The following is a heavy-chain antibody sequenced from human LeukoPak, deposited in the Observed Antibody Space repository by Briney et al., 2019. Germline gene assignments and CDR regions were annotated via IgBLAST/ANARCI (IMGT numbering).Heavy chain of an antibody. Sequence: GGSLRLSCAASGFTFNSYAMSWVRQAPGKGLEWVSAISGSGGSTYYADSVKGRFTISRDNSKNTLYLQMNSLRAEDTAVYYCAKMWASGNYYAAFDIWGQGTTVTVSS. J-gene: IGHJ3*02. CDR1: GFTFNSYA. V-gene: IGHV3-23*01. D-gene: IGHD1-26*01. CDR2: ISGSGGST. CDR3: AKMWASGNYYAAFDI.